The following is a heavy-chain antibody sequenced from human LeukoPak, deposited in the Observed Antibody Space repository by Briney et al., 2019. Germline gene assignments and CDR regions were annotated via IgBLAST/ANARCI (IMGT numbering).Heavy chain of an antibody. CDR2: IYSGGST. CDR3: ARDRYYYDSSGYPDAFDI. V-gene: IGHV3-66*01. CDR1: GFTVSSNY. J-gene: IGHJ3*02. Sequence: GGSLRLSCAASGFTVSSNYMSWVRQAPGKGLEWVSVIYSGGSTYYADSVKGRFTISRDNSKNTLYLQMNSLRAEDTAVYYCARDRYYYDSSGYPDAFDIWGQGTMVTVSS. D-gene: IGHD3-22*01.